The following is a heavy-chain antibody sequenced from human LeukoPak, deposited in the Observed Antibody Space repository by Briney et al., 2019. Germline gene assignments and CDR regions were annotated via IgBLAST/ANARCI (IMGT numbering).Heavy chain of an antibody. CDR1: GGSISSNNW. CDR2: IYHSGST. Sequence: PSETLSLTCAVSGGSISSNNWWSWVRQPPGKGLEWIGEIYHSGSTNYNPSLKSRVTISVDTSKNQFSLKLSSVTAADTAVYYCARYRENQYYDFWSATEPYYMDVWGKGTTVTVSS. V-gene: IGHV4-4*02. D-gene: IGHD3-3*01. J-gene: IGHJ6*03. CDR3: ARYRENQYYDFWSATEPYYMDV.